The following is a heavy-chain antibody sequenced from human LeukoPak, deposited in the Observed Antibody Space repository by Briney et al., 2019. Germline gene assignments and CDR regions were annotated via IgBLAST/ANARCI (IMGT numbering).Heavy chain of an antibody. CDR3: VRGLGDV. D-gene: IGHD4-11*01. Sequence: QPGGSLRLSCSASGFIFRNFWMHWVRQAPGKGPVWVSRINNDGKLVTYADSVKGRFTISRDSAKGTVFLQMNSLRVEDTALYYCVRGLGDVWGKGTLVTVSS. V-gene: IGHV3-74*01. J-gene: IGHJ6*04. CDR2: INNDGKLV. CDR1: GFIFRNFW.